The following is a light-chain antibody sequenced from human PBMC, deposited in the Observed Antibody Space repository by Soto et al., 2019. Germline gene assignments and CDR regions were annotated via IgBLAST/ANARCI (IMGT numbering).Light chain of an antibody. CDR1: QNLRSS. J-gene: IGKJ1*01. CDR2: GAS. Sequence: EIVLTQSPATLSLSPGDSATLSCRASQNLRSSLAWYQQKPGQAPRLLIYGASTRATGIPPRFSGSGSGTDFTLAISGLEPENFAVYYCQQRYNWPWTFGQGTKVDIK. CDR3: QQRYNWPWT. V-gene: IGKV3-11*01.